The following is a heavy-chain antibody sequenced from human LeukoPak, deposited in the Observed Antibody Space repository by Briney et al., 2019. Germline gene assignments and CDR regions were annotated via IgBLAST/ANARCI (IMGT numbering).Heavy chain of an antibody. V-gene: IGHV4-34*01. CDR1: GGSFSGYY. D-gene: IGHD3-10*01. CDR3: ARDITMIRGPITRLTNWFDP. Sequence: SETLSLTCAVYGGSFSGYYWSWIRQPPGKGLEWIGEIDHSGSTNYNPSLKSRVTISVDTSKNQFSLKLSSVTAADTAVYYCARDITMIRGPITRLTNWFDPWGQGTLVTVSS. J-gene: IGHJ5*02. CDR2: IDHSGST.